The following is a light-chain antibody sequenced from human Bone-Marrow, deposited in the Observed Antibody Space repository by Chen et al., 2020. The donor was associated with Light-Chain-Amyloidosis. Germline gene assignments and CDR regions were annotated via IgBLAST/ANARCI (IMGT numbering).Light chain of an antibody. V-gene: IGKV1-5*03. J-gene: IGKJ4*01. CDR3: QQYSGNPLT. CDR1: QIISSW. Sequence: DIQMTQSPSTLSASVGDRVTITCRASQIISSWLAWYQQKPGKAPNLLIYKASSLKSGVPSRFSGSGSVTEFTLTMDSLQPDDIATYYCQQYSGNPLTFGGGTRVEIK. CDR2: KAS.